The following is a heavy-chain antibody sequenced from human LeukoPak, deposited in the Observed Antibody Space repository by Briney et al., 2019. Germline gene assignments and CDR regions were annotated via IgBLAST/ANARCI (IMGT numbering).Heavy chain of an antibody. V-gene: IGHV3-11*01. CDR2: ISSSGSTI. CDR3: ARDFRKVIPQPRPFDY. J-gene: IGHJ4*02. D-gene: IGHD3-22*01. Sequence: KPGGSLRLSCAASGFTCSDYYMSWMRQAPGKGLEGVSYISSSGSTIYYADSVTGRFTISRDNAKNSLYLQMNSLRAEDTAVYYCARDFRKVIPQPRPFDYWGQGTLVTVSS. CDR1: GFTCSDYY.